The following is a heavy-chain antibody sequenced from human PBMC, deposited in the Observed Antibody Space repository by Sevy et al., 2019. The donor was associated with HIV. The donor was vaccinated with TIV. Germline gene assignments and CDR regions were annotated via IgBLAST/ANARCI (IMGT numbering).Heavy chain of an antibody. J-gene: IGHJ4*02. CDR2: ISSSSSTI. CDR3: AGAVADYIWGSDRYTGGYFDY. V-gene: IGHV3-48*01. CDR1: RFTFSSYS. Sequence: GGSLRLSCAASRFTFSSYSMNWVRQAPGKGLEWVSYISSSSSTIYYADSVKGRFTISRDNAKNSLYLQMNSLRAEDTAVYYWAGAVADYIWGSDRYTGGYFDYWGQGTLVTVSS. D-gene: IGHD3-16*02.